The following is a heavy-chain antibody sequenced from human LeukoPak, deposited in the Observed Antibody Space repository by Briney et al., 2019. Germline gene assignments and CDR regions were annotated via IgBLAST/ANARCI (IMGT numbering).Heavy chain of an antibody. J-gene: IGHJ4*02. D-gene: IGHD3-10*01. CDR1: GFNVSDDY. V-gene: IGHV3-66*01. CDR3: ARDRVYGSGIRT. CDR2: IYTSGRS. Sequence: GGSLKLSYAASGFNVSDDYMTWVRQAPGKGLEWVSVIYTSGRSDYVDSVKGRFNISRDNTKNTVYLQMNSLTVEDTAVYYCARDRVYGSGIRTWGQGTLVTVSS.